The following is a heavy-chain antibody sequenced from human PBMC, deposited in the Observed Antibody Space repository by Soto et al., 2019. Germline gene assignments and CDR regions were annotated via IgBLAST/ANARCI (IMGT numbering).Heavy chain of an antibody. J-gene: IGHJ5*02. D-gene: IGHD1-20*01. CDR1: GFTFSDYA. CDR2: IGGVGTDR. V-gene: IGHV3-23*01. CDR3: AKDAVPYNGKWDWFDP. Sequence: VQLLESGGGLVQPGGSLRLSCAASGFTFSDYAMTWVRQAPGKGPEWVSSIGGVGTDRYYADSVKGRFTISRDNSKNTLFLQMSMLRSDDTAVYYCAKDAVPYNGKWDWFDPWGQGTLVTVSS.